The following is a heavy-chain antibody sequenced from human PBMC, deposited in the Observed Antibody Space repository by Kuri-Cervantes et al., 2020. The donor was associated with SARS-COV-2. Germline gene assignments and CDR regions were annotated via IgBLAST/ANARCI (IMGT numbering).Heavy chain of an antibody. CDR1: GFTFSSYW. J-gene: IGHJ4*02. CDR2: IKQDGSEK. V-gene: IGHV3-7*04. CDR3: ARAVLGVVAYFDY. D-gene: IGHD3-3*01. Sequence: GESLKISCAASGFTFSSYWMSWVRQAPGKGLEWVANIKQDGSEKYYVDSVKGRFTISRDNAKNSLYLQMNSLRAEDTAVHYCARAVLGVVAYFDYWGQGTLVTVSS.